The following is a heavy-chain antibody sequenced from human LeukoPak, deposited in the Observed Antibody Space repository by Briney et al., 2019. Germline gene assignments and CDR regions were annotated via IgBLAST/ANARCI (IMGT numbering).Heavy chain of an antibody. Sequence: ASVKVSCKVSGYTLTELSMHWVRQAPGKGLEWMGGFDPEDGETIYAQKFQGRVTMTEDTSTDTAYMELSSLRSEDTAVYYCATFPYYCSGGSCPHSFDYRGQGTLVTVSS. J-gene: IGHJ4*02. V-gene: IGHV1-24*01. CDR1: GYTLTELS. CDR2: FDPEDGET. CDR3: ATFPYYCSGGSCPHSFDY. D-gene: IGHD2-15*01.